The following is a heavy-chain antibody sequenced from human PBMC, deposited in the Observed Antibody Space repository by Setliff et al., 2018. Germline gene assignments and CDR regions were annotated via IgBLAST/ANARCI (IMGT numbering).Heavy chain of an antibody. CDR1: GGSFSGYY. Sequence: KTSETLSLTCAVYGGSFSGYYWSWIRQPPGKGLEWIGEINHSGSTNNNPSLKSRVTISVDTSKNQFSLKLSSVTAADTAVYYCARTYNFWSGYFDYWGQGTLVTVS. CDR3: ARTYNFWSGYFDY. CDR2: INHSGST. J-gene: IGHJ4*02. D-gene: IGHD3-3*01. V-gene: IGHV4-34*01.